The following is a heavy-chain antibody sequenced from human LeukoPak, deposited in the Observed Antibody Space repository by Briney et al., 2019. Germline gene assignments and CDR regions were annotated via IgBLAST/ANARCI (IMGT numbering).Heavy chain of an antibody. D-gene: IGHD6-19*01. CDR1: GYTFSSYD. Sequence: GASVKVSCKASGYTFSSYDINWVRQATGQGLEWMGWMSPNSGSTGYAQKFQGRLNMTRNTSISTAYMELSSLRSEDTAVYYCARRVGSGWPVQHWGQGTLVTVSS. V-gene: IGHV1-8*01. CDR3: ARRVGSGWPVQH. CDR2: MSPNSGST. J-gene: IGHJ1*01.